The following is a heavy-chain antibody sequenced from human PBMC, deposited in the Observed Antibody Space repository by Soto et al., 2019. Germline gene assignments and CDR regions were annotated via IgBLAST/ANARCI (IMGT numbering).Heavy chain of an antibody. CDR2: IIPILGIA. Sequence: QVQLVQSGAELKKPGSSVKVSCKASGGTFSSYTISWVRQAPGQGLEWMGRIIPILGIANYAQKFQGRVTITADKSTSTAYMELSSLRSEDTAVYYCARGVSQQLGYFQHWGQGTLVTVSS. CDR3: ARGVSQQLGYFQH. CDR1: GGTFSSYT. J-gene: IGHJ1*01. D-gene: IGHD6-13*01. V-gene: IGHV1-69*02.